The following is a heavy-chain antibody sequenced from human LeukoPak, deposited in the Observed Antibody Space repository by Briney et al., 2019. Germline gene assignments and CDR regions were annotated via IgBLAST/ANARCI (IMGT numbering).Heavy chain of an antibody. CDR3: ARDSCSGGSCYPPDASDY. CDR1: GFTFSSYG. CDR2: ISSSSSAI. V-gene: IGHV3-48*01. Sequence: GGSLRLSCAASGFTFSSYGMNWVRQAPGKGLEWVSYISSSSSAIYYADSVKGRFTISRDNAKNSLYLQMNSLRAEDTAVYYCARDSCSGGSCYPPDASDYWGQGTLVTVSS. J-gene: IGHJ4*02. D-gene: IGHD2-15*01.